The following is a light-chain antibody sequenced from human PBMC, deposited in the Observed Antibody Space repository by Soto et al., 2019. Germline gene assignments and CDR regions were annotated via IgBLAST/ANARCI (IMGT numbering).Light chain of an antibody. CDR2: KAS. J-gene: IGKJ1*01. CDR3: QQYNDNWT. V-gene: IGKV1-5*03. CDR1: QSISSW. Sequence: DIQMNQSPSTLSASVGDRVTITCRASQSISSWLAWYQQKPGTAPKLLIYKASTLQSGVPSRFSGSGSGTEFTLTISSLQPDDSATYYCQQYNDNWTFGQGTKVDIK.